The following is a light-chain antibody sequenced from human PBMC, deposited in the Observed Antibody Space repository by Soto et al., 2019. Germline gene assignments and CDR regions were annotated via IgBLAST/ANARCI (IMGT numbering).Light chain of an antibody. CDR3: SSYTSSSTLYV. CDR2: EVN. J-gene: IGLJ1*01. Sequence: QSALTQPASVSGSPRQSITISCTEASSDDGGYTYVSWYLQRAGKAPKLMIYEVNNPPSGLSHRFSGSKSGNTAPLTISAPQAEDEADYYCSSYTSSSTLYVFGTGTKVTVL. V-gene: IGLV2-14*01. CDR1: SSDDGGYTY.